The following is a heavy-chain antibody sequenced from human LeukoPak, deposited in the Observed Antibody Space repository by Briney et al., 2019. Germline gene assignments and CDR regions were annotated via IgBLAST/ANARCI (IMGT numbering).Heavy chain of an antibody. CDR1: GGSISNYY. CDR3: ARHRPHLDY. V-gene: IGHV4-59*08. J-gene: IGHJ4*02. CDR2: IYSSGTT. Sequence: PSETLSLTCIVSGGSISNYYWSWFRQPPGKGLESIGHIYSSGTTNYNPSLQSRVTMLVDTSRNQFSLKLSSVTAADTAVYYCARHRPHLDYWGQGTLVTVSS. D-gene: IGHD6-6*01.